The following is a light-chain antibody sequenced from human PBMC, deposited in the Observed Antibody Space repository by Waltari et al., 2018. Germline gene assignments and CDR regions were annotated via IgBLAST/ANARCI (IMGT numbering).Light chain of an antibody. Sequence: QSALTQPLSVSGSPGQSVTISCSGTRSDVGIYNFVSWYQQHPGNAPKLLIYDVVKRPSGVPDRFSGSKSGNTASLTISGLQTEDEADYYCCSYAGSYTFVFGGGTQLTVL. CDR2: DVV. V-gene: IGLV2-11*01. J-gene: IGLJ7*01. CDR1: RSDVGIYNF. CDR3: CSYAGSYTFV.